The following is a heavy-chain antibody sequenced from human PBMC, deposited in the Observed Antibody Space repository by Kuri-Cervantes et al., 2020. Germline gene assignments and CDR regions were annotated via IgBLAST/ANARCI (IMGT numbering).Heavy chain of an antibody. D-gene: IGHD3-16*02. CDR2: FDADNDKP. J-gene: IGHJ4*02. CDR1: GYTLTELS. V-gene: IGHV1-24*01. CDR3: ARGTVDYDYVWGSYPIDY. Sequence: ASVKVSCKVSGYTLTELSIHWVRQAPGKGLEWMGGFDADNDKPIYAQKFLGRVTMTDDISTDTAYMELRSLRSDDTAVYYCARGTVDYDYVWGSYPIDYWGQGTLVTVSS.